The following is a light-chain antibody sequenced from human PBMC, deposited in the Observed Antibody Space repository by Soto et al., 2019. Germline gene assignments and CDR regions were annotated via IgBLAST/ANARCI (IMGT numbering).Light chain of an antibody. CDR2: AAS. J-gene: IGKJ2*01. Sequence: DIQMTQSPSSLSASVGDRVTITCRTSQNINIYLSWYQQKPGKAPKLLISAASNLQSGVPSRFSGSGSGTDFTLTISSLQPEDFATYFSQHTYSTPHTFGQGTKVEIK. CDR1: QNINIY. CDR3: QHTYSTPHT. V-gene: IGKV1-39*01.